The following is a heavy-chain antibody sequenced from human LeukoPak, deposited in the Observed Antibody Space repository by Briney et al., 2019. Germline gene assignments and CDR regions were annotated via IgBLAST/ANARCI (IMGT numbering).Heavy chain of an antibody. J-gene: IGHJ4*02. V-gene: IGHV4-61*01. CDR1: GDSVSSNSAT. CDR3: AGNGDY. D-gene: IGHD2-8*01. Sequence: SQTLSLTCAISGDSVSSNSATWNWIRQPPGKGLEWVGYIHNSGSTSYNPSLKSRVTISVDTSKNQFSLKLTSVTAADTAVYYCAGNGDYWGQGTLVTVSS. CDR2: IHNSGST.